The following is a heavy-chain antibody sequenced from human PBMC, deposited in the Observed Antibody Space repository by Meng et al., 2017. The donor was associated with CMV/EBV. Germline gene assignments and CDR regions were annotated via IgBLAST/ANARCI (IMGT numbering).Heavy chain of an antibody. CDR1: GGSISSSTYY. Sequence: SETLSLTCTVSGGSISSSTYYWGWISQPPGKGLEWIGSIFYSGRAFYNPSLKSRISISVDTSKNQFSLKLSSVTAADTAVYYCARIMAGTTSYGMDIWGQGTTVTVSS. D-gene: IGHD1-7*01. J-gene: IGHJ6*02. V-gene: IGHV4-39*01. CDR2: IFYSGRA. CDR3: ARIMAGTTSYGMDI.